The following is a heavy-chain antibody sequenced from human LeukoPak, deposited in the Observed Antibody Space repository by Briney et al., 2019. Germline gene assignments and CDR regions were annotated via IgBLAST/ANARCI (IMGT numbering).Heavy chain of an antibody. Sequence: ASVKVSCKASGGTFSSYAISWVRQAPGQGLKWMGGIIPIFGTANYAQKFQGRVTITTDESTSTAYMELSSLRSEDTAVYYCARDGGKEYSSSSYYFDYWGQGTLVTVSS. CDR2: IIPIFGTA. CDR1: GGTFSSYA. D-gene: IGHD6-6*01. V-gene: IGHV1-69*05. CDR3: ARDGGKEYSSSSYYFDY. J-gene: IGHJ4*02.